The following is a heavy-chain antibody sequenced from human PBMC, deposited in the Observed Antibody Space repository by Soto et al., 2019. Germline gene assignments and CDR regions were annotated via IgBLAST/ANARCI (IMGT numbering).Heavy chain of an antibody. Sequence: GGSLRLSCSASGFTFSSYAMHWVRQAPGKGLEYVSAISSNGGSTYYADSVKGRFTISRDNSKNTLYLQMSSLRAEDTAVYYCVKDRYYDFWSGYYFTTYFDYWGQGTLVTGSS. CDR1: GFTFSSYA. J-gene: IGHJ4*02. D-gene: IGHD3-3*01. CDR3: VKDRYYDFWSGYYFTTYFDY. CDR2: ISSNGGST. V-gene: IGHV3-64D*06.